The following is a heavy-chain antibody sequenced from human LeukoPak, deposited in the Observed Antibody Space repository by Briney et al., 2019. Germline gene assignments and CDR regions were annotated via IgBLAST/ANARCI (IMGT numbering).Heavy chain of an antibody. CDR2: VSYDGSNK. D-gene: IGHD4-17*01. J-gene: IGHJ4*02. CDR3: AREEYGAHYFDY. V-gene: IGHV3-30-3*01. CDR1: GFTFSNYA. Sequence: PGGSLRLSCAASGFTFSNYAMHWVRQAPGKGLEWVAVVSYDGSNKYHADSVKGRFTISRDNSKNTLYLQMNSLRAEDAAVYDCAREEYGAHYFDYWGQGTLVTVSS.